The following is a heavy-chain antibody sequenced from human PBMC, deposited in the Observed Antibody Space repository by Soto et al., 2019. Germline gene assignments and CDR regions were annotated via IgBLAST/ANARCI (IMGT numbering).Heavy chain of an antibody. J-gene: IGHJ6*02. V-gene: IGHV3-33*01. CDR2: IWYDGSNK. CDR3: ARDISGTSIGMDV. D-gene: IGHD1-7*01. Sequence: QVQLVESGGGVVQPGRSLRLSCAASEFTFSNHGMHWVRQAPGKGLEWVAVIWYDGSNKYYADSVKGRFTISRENSKNTLSLQMNSLRAEDTAVYYCARDISGTSIGMDVWGQGTTVTVSS. CDR1: EFTFSNHG.